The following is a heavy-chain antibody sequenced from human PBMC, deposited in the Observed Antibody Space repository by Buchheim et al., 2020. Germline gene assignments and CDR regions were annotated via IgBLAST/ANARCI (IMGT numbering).Heavy chain of an antibody. CDR1: GFTFSGDV. D-gene: IGHD3-16*02. CDR3: STLDIVDFF. Sequence: EVQLVESGGGLVQPGGSLKLSCAASGFTFSGDVVHWVRQAPGKGLEWVGRIRSKAKDYATKYAESVSGRFTISRDDSKNTSFLQMNSLKTEDTAVYYWSTLDIVDFFWGQGTL. J-gene: IGHJ4*02. CDR2: IRSKAKDYAT. V-gene: IGHV3-73*01.